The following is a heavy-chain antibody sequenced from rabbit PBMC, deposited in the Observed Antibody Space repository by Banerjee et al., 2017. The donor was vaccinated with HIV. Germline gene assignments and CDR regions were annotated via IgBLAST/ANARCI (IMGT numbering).Heavy chain of an antibody. V-gene: IGHV1S45*01. CDR2: IYAGSSDST. D-gene: IGHD2-1*01. Sequence: QEQLEESGGDLVKPEGSLTLTCTASGFSFSNKYVMCWVRQAPGKGLEWIGCIYAGSSDSTYYASWAKGRFTISSTSSSTVTLQMTSLTAADTATYFCARGDSYDDYGDYVFGFDLWGPGTLVTVS. CDR1: GFSFSNKYV. CDR3: ARGDSYDDYGDYVFGFDL. J-gene: IGHJ4*01.